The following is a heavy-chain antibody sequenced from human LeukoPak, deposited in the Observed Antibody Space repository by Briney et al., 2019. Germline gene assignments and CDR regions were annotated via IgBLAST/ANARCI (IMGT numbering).Heavy chain of an antibody. Sequence: PGGSLRLSCAASGFTFSSYAMSWVRQAPGKGLEWVSAISGSGGSTYYADSVKGRFTISRDNSKNTLYLQMNSLRAEDTAVYYCAKDHSHCSGGSCSGFDYWGQGTLATVSS. J-gene: IGHJ4*02. CDR3: AKDHSHCSGGSCSGFDY. D-gene: IGHD2-15*01. CDR1: GFTFSSYA. CDR2: ISGSGGST. V-gene: IGHV3-23*01.